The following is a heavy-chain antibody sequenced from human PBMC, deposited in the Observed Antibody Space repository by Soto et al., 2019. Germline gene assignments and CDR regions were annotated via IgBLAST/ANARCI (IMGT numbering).Heavy chain of an antibody. J-gene: IGHJ6*02. V-gene: IGHV3-72*01. CDR3: ARAGFGHGLDV. CDR2: TANKRSRYTT. CDR1: GFTSSDHY. Sequence: PGGSLRVSCGVSGFTSSDHYMDWVRQAPGKGLEWVGRTANKRSRYTTEYAASVKGRFIISRDDSKNSVYLQMNSLKIEDTGVYYCARAGFGHGLDVWGQGTTVTVSS. D-gene: IGHD3-16*01.